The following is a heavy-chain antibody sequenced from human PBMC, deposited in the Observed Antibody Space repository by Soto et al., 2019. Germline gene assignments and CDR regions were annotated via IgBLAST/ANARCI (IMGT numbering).Heavy chain of an antibody. J-gene: IGHJ4*02. Sequence: QVQLQESGPGLVKPSETLSLTCTVSGDSMSGYYWSWIRQSPGRRLEWIGYIFHSGTTNYNPSLKGRLSMSVDASKNQLSLRVTSVTAADTAIYYCARLSFGDQGNYWGQGTLVTVSS. CDR3: ARLSFGDQGNY. D-gene: IGHD2-21*02. V-gene: IGHV4-59*01. CDR2: IFHSGTT. CDR1: GDSMSGYY.